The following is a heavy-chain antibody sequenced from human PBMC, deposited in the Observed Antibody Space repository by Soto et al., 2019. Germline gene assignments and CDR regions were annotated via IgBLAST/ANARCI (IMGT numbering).Heavy chain of an antibody. CDR1: GYTLTIYV. V-gene: IGHV1-8*02. J-gene: IGHJ6*03. CDR2: INAYSGNT. D-gene: IGHD2-8*01. Sequence: ASVKVASTASGYTLTIYVITWVRQAPGQGLEWMGWINAYSGNTNYAQKFQGRVTMTRNTSTSTAYMELSSLRSEDTAVYYCAARSVWDYYYYYYMDVWCKGTTVTVSS. CDR3: AARSVWDYYYYYYMDV.